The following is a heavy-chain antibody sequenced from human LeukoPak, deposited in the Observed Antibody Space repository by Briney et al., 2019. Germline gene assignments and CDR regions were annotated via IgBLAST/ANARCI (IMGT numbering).Heavy chain of an antibody. V-gene: IGHV3-23*01. CDR3: AKGKGMVYNNYCFDC. CDR1: GFTFSSFF. D-gene: IGHD4-11*01. CDR2: ITGSAGTT. J-gene: IGHJ4*02. Sequence: GGSLRLSCAASGFTFSSFFMTWVRQAPGKGLEWVSGITGSAGTTSYADSVKGRFTIYRDNSKNTLYLQMNSLRAEYTAVYYCAKGKGMVYNNYCFDCSGQGSLVTVSS.